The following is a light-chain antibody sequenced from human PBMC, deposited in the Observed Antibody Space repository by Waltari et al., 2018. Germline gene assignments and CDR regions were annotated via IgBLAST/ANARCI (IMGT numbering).Light chain of an antibody. CDR2: KDT. V-gene: IGLV3-25*03. CDR3: QSADASGTYKL. CDR1: ALPRQI. Sequence: SSELTQPPSVSVSPGQTARNTCPGDALPRQIASWYQQKPGQAPVIVIYKDTGRPSEIPERFSGSSSGTTVTLTISGVQAEDEADYYCQSADASGTYKLFGGGTKLTVL. J-gene: IGLJ2*01.